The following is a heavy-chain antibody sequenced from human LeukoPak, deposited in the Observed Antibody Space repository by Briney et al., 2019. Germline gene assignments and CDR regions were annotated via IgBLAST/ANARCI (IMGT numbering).Heavy chain of an antibody. CDR3: TKGGLTIPRFDP. Sequence: GGSLRPSCSTSGFTFGEYSMSWVRQAPGKGLEWVGSIRRKGYGGTTEYAASVKGRFTISRDDSKSIAYLQMNSLRTEDTAVYFCTKGGLTIPRFDPWGQGTLVTVSS. J-gene: IGHJ5*02. CDR1: GFTFGEYS. D-gene: IGHD3-3*01. V-gene: IGHV3-49*04. CDR2: IRRKGYGGTT.